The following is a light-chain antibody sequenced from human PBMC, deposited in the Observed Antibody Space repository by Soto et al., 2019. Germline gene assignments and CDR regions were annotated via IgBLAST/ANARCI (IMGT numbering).Light chain of an antibody. CDR1: QGIRNY. CDR2: AAS. CDR3: QQSYSTLFT. Sequence: DIQMTQSPSSLSASVGDRVTITCRASQGIRNYLNWYQQKPGKAPKLLIYAASTFQGGVPSRFSGSGSGTDFTLTISSLKPEDFATYYCQQSYSTLFTCGPGTKVDI. J-gene: IGKJ3*01. V-gene: IGKV1-39*01.